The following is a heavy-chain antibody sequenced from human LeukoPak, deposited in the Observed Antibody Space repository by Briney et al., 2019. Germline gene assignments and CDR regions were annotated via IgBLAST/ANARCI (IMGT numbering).Heavy chain of an antibody. CDR2: IYPGDSDT. Sequence: GESLKISCKGSGYSFTNYWIGWVRQMPGKGLEWMGIIYPGDSDTRYRPAFQGQVTISADKSISTAYLQWSSLKASDTAMYYCARAGWDCSSTSCYGADVLYYFDYWGQGTLVTVSS. CDR3: ARAGWDCSSTSCYGADVLYYFDY. D-gene: IGHD2-2*01. CDR1: GYSFTNYW. J-gene: IGHJ4*02. V-gene: IGHV5-51*01.